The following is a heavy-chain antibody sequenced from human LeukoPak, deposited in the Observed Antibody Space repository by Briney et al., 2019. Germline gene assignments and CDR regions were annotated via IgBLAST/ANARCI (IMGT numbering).Heavy chain of an antibody. CDR1: GGTFISYA. CDR3: ARKDYGDYSDAFDI. CDR2: IIPIFGTA. Sequence: SVKVSCKASGGTFISYAISWVRQAPGKGLEWRGGIIPIFGTANYAQKFQGRVTITADESTSTAYMELSSLRSEDTAVYYCARKDYGDYSDAFDIWGQGTMVTVSS. D-gene: IGHD4-17*01. J-gene: IGHJ3*02. V-gene: IGHV1-69*13.